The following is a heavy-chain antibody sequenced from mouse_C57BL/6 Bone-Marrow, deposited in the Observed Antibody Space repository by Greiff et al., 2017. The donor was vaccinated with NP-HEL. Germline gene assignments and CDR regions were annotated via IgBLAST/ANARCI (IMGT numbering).Heavy chain of an antibody. V-gene: IGHV1-20*01. CDR3: ARSWGMGLPY. Sequence: EVQLQESGPELVKPGDSVKISCKASGYSFTGYFMNWVMQSHGKSLEWIGRINPYNGDTFYNQQFKGKATLTVDKSSSTAHMELRSLTSEDSAVYYCARSWGMGLPYWGQGTTLTVSS. D-gene: IGHD2-2*01. J-gene: IGHJ2*01. CDR1: GYSFTGYF. CDR2: INPYNGDT.